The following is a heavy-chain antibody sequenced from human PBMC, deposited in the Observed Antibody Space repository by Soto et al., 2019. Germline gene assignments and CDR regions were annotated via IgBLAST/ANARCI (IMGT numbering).Heavy chain of an antibody. CDR2: TYYSGST. CDR3: ARDFAEGNYYGSGKGRGYYYGMDV. CDR1: GGSISSGDYY. Sequence: PSETLSLTCTVSGGSISSGDYYWSWIRQPPGKGLEWIGYTYYSGSTYYNPSLKSRVTISVDTSKNQFSLKLSSVTAADTAVYYCARDFAEGNYYGSGKGRGYYYGMDVWGQGPTVTVYS. J-gene: IGHJ6*02. D-gene: IGHD3-10*01. V-gene: IGHV4-30-4*01.